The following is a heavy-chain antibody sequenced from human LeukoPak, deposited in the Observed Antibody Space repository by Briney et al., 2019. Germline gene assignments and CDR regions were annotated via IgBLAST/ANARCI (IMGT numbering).Heavy chain of an antibody. CDR2: ISSSSSYI. J-gene: IGHJ3*02. CDR3: ARDKGYSSSFGAFDI. CDR1: GFTFSSYA. Sequence: GGSLRLSCAASGFTFSSYAMSWVRQAPGKGLEWVSSISSSSSYIYYADSVKGRFTISRDNAKNSLYLQMNSLRAEDTAVYYCARDKGYSSSFGAFDIWGQGTMVTVSS. D-gene: IGHD6-13*01. V-gene: IGHV3-21*01.